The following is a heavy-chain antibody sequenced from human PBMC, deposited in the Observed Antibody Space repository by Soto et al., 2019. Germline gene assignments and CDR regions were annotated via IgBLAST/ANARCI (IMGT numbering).Heavy chain of an antibody. CDR1: GYTLTGLS. CDR2: FDPEDGET. D-gene: IGHD3-3*01. V-gene: IGHV1-24*01. J-gene: IGHJ6*02. CDR3: ATGSPSLLITTFGVVTSNYYYYYGMDV. Sequence: GASVKVSCKVSGYTLTGLSMHWVRQAPGKGLEWMGGFDPEDGETIYAQKFQGRVTMTEDTSTDTAYMELSSLRSEDTAVYYCATGSPSLLITTFGVVTSNYYYYYGMDVWGQGTTVTVSS.